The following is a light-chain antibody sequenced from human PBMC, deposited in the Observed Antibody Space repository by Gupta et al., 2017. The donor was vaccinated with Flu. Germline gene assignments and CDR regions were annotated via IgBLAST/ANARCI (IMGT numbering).Light chain of an antibody. CDR3: QSAENSGNTRV. Sequence: GEILARKYAYWYRQKPGQAQLMVMCKDTETPAGIRSPFSGSTSETIVTLTISGVQTQDEADYYCQSAENSGNTRVFGGGTKLAVL. V-gene: IGLV3-16*01. CDR2: KDT. J-gene: IGLJ2*01. CDR1: ILARKY.